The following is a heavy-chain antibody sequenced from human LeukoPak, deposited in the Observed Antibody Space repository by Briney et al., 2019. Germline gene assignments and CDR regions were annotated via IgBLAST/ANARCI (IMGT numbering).Heavy chain of an antibody. J-gene: IGHJ4*02. CDR2: IIPILGIA. CDR1: GGTLSSYT. V-gene: IGHV1-69*02. D-gene: IGHD3-22*01. CDR3: ARGDSSGYLDY. Sequence: GASVKVSCKASGGTLSSYTISWVRQAPGQGLEWMGRIIPILGIANYAQKFQGRVTITADKSTSTAYMELSSLRSEDTAVYYCARGDSSGYLDYWGQGTLVTVSS.